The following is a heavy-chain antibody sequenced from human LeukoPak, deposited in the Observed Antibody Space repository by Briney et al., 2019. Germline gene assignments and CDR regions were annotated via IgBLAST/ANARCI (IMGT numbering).Heavy chain of an antibody. V-gene: IGHV1-18*01. CDR1: GYTLTSYG. D-gene: IGHD6-13*01. J-gene: IGHJ6*03. Sequence: APVKVSCKASGYTLTSYGISWVRPAPGQGLEWMGWISAYNGNTNYAQKLQGRVTMTTDTSTSTAYMELRSLRSDDTAVYYCARGGGISHYYYYMDVWGKGTTVTISS. CDR2: ISAYNGNT. CDR3: ARGGGISHYYYYMDV.